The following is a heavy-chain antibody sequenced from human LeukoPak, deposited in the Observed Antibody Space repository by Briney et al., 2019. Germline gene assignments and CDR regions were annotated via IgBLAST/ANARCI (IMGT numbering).Heavy chain of an antibody. V-gene: IGHV4-59*01. D-gene: IGHD3-10*01. CDR2: IYYSGST. CDR1: GGSISSYY. J-gene: IGHJ5*02. CDR3: AGVSFYYGSGSYYSSCDP. Sequence: PSETLSLTCTVSGGSISSYYWSWIPQPPAKGLEWIGYIYYSGSTNYNPSLKSRVTISVDTSKNQFSLKLSSVTAADTAVYYCAGVSFYYGSGSYYSSCDPGGQGTLVTVSS.